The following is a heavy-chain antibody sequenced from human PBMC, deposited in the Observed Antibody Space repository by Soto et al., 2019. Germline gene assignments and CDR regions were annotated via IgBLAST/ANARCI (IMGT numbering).Heavy chain of an antibody. D-gene: IGHD5-12*01. CDR1: GFTFSSYG. Sequence: GGSLRLSCAASGFTFSSYGMHWVRQAPGKGLEWVAVIWYDGNNKYYADSVKGRFTISRDNSKNTLFLQMDSLTAEDTAVYYCARATTFWDSGYVPRRFDAFDIWGQGTMVTVSS. CDR3: ARATTFWDSGYVPRRFDAFDI. CDR2: IWYDGNNK. J-gene: IGHJ3*02. V-gene: IGHV3-33*01.